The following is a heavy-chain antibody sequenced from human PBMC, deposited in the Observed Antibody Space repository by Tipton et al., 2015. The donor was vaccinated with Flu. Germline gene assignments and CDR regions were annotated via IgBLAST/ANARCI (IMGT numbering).Heavy chain of an antibody. J-gene: IGHJ3*02. CDR1: GGSISSGGYS. CDR2: IYHSGSS. CDR3: AKAPYSSGQGAFDI. V-gene: IGHV4-30-2*01. Sequence: TLSLTCAVSGGSISSGGYSWSWIRQPPGKGLEWIGYIYHSGSSYYNPSLKSRVTMSVDKSKNQFSLNLNSVTAADTAVYYCAKAPYSSGQGAFDIWGQGTMVTVSS. D-gene: IGHD6-19*01.